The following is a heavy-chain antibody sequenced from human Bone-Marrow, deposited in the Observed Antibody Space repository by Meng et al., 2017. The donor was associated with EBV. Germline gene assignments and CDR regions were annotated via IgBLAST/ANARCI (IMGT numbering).Heavy chain of an antibody. CDR1: GESITTYTAY. D-gene: IGHD5-18*01. V-gene: IGHV4-39*01. J-gene: IGHJ5*02. CDR2: IYHSGTT. Sequence: QLRLQESDPGLLKPSETRYPTCTVSGESITTYTAYWGWIRQPPGKGLEWIGTIYHSGTTYYNPSLQSRVTISVDTSKNQFSLKMNSVTAADTAVYYCARRAASWFDPWGQGALVTVSS. CDR3: ARRAASWFDP.